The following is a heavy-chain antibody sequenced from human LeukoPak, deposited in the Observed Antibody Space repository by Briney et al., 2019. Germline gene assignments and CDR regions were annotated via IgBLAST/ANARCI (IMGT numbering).Heavy chain of an antibody. CDR2: IYTSGST. Sequence: SQTLSLTCTVSGGSLSSGSYYWSWIRQPAGKGLEWIGRIYTSGSTNYNPSLKSRVTMSLDTSKNQFSLKLTSATAADTAVYYCAREESAKVGTMIYWGQGTLVTVSS. J-gene: IGHJ4*02. CDR1: GGSLSSGSYY. V-gene: IGHV4-61*02. CDR3: AREESAKVGTMIY. D-gene: IGHD1-7*01.